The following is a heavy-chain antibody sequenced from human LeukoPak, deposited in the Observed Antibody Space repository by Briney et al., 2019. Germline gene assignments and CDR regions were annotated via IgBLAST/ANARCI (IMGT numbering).Heavy chain of an antibody. J-gene: IGHJ4*02. V-gene: IGHV4-61*05. CDR1: GGSISSSSYY. Sequence: SETLSLTCTVSGGSISSSSYYWGWIRQPPGKGLEWIGYIYYSGSTNYNPSLKSRVTISVDTSKNQFSLKLSSVTAADTAVYYCAGQHSSSSDFDYWGQGTLVTVSS. CDR3: AGQHSSSSDFDY. D-gene: IGHD6-6*01. CDR2: IYYSGST.